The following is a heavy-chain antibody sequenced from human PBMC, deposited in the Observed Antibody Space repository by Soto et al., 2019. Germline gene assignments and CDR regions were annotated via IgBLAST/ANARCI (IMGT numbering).Heavy chain of an antibody. CDR1: GYTFTSYY. CDR2: INPSGGST. D-gene: IGHD6-13*01. Sequence: ASVKVSCKASGYTFTSYYMHWVRQAPGQGLEWMGIINPSGGSTSYAQKFQGRATMTRDTSTSTVYMELSSLRSEDTAVYYCARDGTSLTAAGFLDYWGQGTLVTVSS. J-gene: IGHJ4*02. CDR3: ARDGTSLTAAGFLDY. V-gene: IGHV1-46*01.